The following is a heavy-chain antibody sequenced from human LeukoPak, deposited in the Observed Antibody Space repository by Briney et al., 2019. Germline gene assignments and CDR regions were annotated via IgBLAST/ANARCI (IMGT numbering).Heavy chain of an antibody. V-gene: IGHV1-24*01. D-gene: IGHD3-22*01. CDR3: ARGPDYYDSSGYYLLDY. CDR1: GYTLTELS. CDR2: FDPEDGET. J-gene: IGHJ4*02. Sequence: ASVKVSCKVSGYTLTELSMHWVRQAPGKGLECMGGFDPEDGETIYAQKFQGRVTMTEDTSTDTAYMELSSLRSEDTAVYYCARGPDYYDSSGYYLLDYWGQGTLVTVSS.